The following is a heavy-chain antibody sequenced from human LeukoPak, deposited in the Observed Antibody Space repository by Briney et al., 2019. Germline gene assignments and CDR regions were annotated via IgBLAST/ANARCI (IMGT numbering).Heavy chain of an antibody. J-gene: IGHJ4*02. D-gene: IGHD3-9*01. CDR2: INPNSGGT. CDR1: GYTFTGYY. Sequence: ASVKVSCKASGYTFTGYYMHWVRQAPGQGLEWMGWINPNSGGTNYAQKFQGRVTLTRDTSINTAYMELSRLRSDDTAVYYCARVLRYYDILSKPFDYWGQGTLVTVSS. CDR3: ARVLRYYDILSKPFDY. V-gene: IGHV1-2*02.